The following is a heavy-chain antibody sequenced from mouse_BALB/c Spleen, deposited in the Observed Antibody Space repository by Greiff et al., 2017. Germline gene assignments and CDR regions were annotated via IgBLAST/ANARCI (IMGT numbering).Heavy chain of an antibody. CDR1: GYSITSGYY. V-gene: IGHV3-6*02. Sequence: ESGPGLVKPSQSLSLTCSVTGYSITSGYYWNWIRQFPGNKLEWMGYISYDGSNNYNPSLKNRISITRDTSKNQFFLKLNSVTTEDTATYYCAIYDGYPRGFAYWGQGTLVTVSA. CDR3: AIYDGYPRGFAY. D-gene: IGHD2-3*01. CDR2: ISYDGSN. J-gene: IGHJ3*01.